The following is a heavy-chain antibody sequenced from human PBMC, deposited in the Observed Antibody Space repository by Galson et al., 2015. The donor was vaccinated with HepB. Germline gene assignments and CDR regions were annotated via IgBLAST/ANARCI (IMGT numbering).Heavy chain of an antibody. V-gene: IGHV3-33*01. D-gene: IGHD3-3*01. Sequence: SLRLSCAASGFTFSSYGMHWVRQAPGKGLEWVAVIWYDGSNKYYADSVKGRFTFSRDNSQNTLYLQMNSLRAEDTAVYYCARDVNSNYDLWSGYAAGDYGMDVWGRGTTVTVSS. CDR2: IWYDGSNK. CDR3: ARDVNSNYDLWSGYAAGDYGMDV. CDR1: GFTFSSYG. J-gene: IGHJ6*02.